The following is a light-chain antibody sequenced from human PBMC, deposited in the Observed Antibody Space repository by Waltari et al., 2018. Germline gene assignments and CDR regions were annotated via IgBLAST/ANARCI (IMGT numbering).Light chain of an antibody. Sequence: EIVMTQSPATLSVSPGERATLSCRASQSVSSNLAWSQQKPGQAPRLLIYGASTRATGIPARFSGSGSGTEFTLTISSLQSEDFAVYYCQQYNNWPPRVTFGPGTKVDIK. CDR1: QSVSSN. CDR3: QQYNNWPPRVT. J-gene: IGKJ3*01. CDR2: GAS. V-gene: IGKV3-15*01.